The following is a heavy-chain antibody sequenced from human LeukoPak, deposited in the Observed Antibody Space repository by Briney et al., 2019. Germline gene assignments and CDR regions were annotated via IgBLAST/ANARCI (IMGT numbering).Heavy chain of an antibody. D-gene: IGHD1-1*01. CDR1: GYTFTIYG. J-gene: IGHJ6*03. Sequence: GPSEKVSCKACGYTFTIYGILWVRQASAQGCEGMGCISAYNYNTNCAQVLQDRDNKTREKSTSTVHVELRSLRSDDTAVYYCARIQRITRVLYYYMDVWGKGKTVTVSS. V-gene: IGHV1-18*01. CDR2: ISAYNYNT. CDR3: ARIQRITRVLYYYMDV.